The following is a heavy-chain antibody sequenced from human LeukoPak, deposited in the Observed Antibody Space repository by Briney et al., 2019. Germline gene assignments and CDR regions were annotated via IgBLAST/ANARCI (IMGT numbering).Heavy chain of an antibody. J-gene: IGHJ4*02. CDR2: ISGSGGST. V-gene: IGHV3-23*01. D-gene: IGHD3-10*01. Sequence: PGGSLRLSCAASGFTFSSYAMSWVRQAPGKGLEWVSAISGSGGSTYYADSVRGRFTISRDNSKNTLYLQMNSLRDEDTAVYYCAKLWAMVQDLGGYWGQGTLVTVSS. CDR3: AKLWAMVQDLGGY. CDR1: GFTFSSYA.